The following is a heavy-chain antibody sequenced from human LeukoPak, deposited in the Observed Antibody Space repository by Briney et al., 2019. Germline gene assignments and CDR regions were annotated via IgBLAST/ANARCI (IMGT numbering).Heavy chain of an antibody. J-gene: IGHJ4*02. Sequence: GRSLRLSCAASGFTFSDYYMSWIRQAPGKGLEWVSYISSSSSYTNYADSVKGRFTISRDNAKNPLYLQMNSLRAEDTAVYYCARDLTRGYNYAVYWGQGTLVTVSS. V-gene: IGHV3-11*06. CDR1: GFTFSDYY. CDR3: ARDLTRGYNYAVY. D-gene: IGHD1-20*01. CDR2: ISSSSSYT.